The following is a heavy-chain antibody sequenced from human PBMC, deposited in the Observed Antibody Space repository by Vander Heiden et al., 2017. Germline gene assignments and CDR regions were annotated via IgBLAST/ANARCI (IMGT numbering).Heavy chain of an antibody. CDR1: GFTFSSYW. Sequence: EVQLVESGGGLVQPGGSLRLSCAASGFTFSSYWMSWVRQAPGKGLEWVANIKQEGSEKYYVDAVKGRFTISRDNAKNSLYLQMNSLRAEDTAVYYCARHGGEQWLVRGDYFDYWGQGTLVTVSS. V-gene: IGHV3-7*01. D-gene: IGHD6-19*01. J-gene: IGHJ4*02. CDR2: IKQEGSEK. CDR3: ARHGGEQWLVRGDYFDY.